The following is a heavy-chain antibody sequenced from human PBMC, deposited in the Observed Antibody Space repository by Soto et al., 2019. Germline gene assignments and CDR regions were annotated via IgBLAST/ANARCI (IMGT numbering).Heavy chain of an antibody. CDR3: ARDRFYEGGGYCFEY. D-gene: IGHD3-22*01. CDR2: IYYTGTT. Sequence: QVQLRESGPGLVKPSQTLSLTCTVSGASVSSGGYYWSWIRQHPEKGLEWIGYIYYTGTTYYNPSLNSRVSISVDTSRNQFSLYLTSVTAADTAVYYCARDRFYEGGGYCFEYWGRGTLVTVSS. CDR1: GASVSSGGYY. V-gene: IGHV4-31*03. J-gene: IGHJ4*02.